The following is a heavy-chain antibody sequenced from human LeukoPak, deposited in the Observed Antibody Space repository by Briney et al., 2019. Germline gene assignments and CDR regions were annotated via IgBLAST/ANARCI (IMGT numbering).Heavy chain of an antibody. J-gene: IGHJ4*02. CDR3: AKDYSDSSGYFRVPHVFDF. Sequence: GGTLRLSCAASGFTFSSYGMSWVRQAPGKGLEWVSVISGSGGSTYYADSVKGRFTISRDNSKNTLYLQMNSLRVEDTAVYYCAKDYSDSSGYFRVPHVFDFWGQGTLVTVSS. D-gene: IGHD3-22*01. V-gene: IGHV3-23*01. CDR1: GFTFSSYG. CDR2: ISGSGGST.